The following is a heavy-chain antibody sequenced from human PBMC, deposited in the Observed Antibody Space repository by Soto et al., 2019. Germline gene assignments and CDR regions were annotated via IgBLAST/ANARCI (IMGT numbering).Heavy chain of an antibody. V-gene: IGHV4-59*01. CDR3: ARSQRYYYGMDV. Sequence: SETLSLTCTVSGGSISSYYWSWIRQPPGKGLEWIGYIYYSGSTNYNPSLKSRVTISVDTSKNQFSLKLSSVTAADTAVYYCARSQRYYYGMDVWGQGTTVTVSS. CDR2: IYYSGST. CDR1: GGSISSYY. J-gene: IGHJ6*02.